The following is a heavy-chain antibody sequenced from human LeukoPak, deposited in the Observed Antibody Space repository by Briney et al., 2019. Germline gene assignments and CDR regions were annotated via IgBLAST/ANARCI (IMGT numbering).Heavy chain of an antibody. CDR1: GFTLSTYW. D-gene: IGHD5-18*01. CDR3: ARGGSGYRYGYDY. CDR2: INSDGSTT. V-gene: IGHV3-74*01. Sequence: GGSLRLSCVASGFTLSTYWMHWVRQAPGKGLVWVSRINSDGSTTNYADSVKGRFTISRDNAKNTLYLQMNTLRAEDTAVYYCARGGSGYRYGYDYWGQGTLVTVSS. J-gene: IGHJ4*02.